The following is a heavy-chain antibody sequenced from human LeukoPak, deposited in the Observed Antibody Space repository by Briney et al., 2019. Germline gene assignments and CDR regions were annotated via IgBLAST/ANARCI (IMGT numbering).Heavy chain of an antibody. CDR3: ARDRYSSSSFDY. Sequence: PGGSLRLSCAASGFTFDDYGMSWVRQAPGKGLEWVSGINWNGGSTGYADSVKGRLTISRDNAKNSLYLQMNSLRAEDTALYYCARDRYSSSSFDYWGQGTLVTVSS. D-gene: IGHD6-6*01. J-gene: IGHJ4*02. CDR1: GFTFDDYG. CDR2: INWNGGST. V-gene: IGHV3-20*04.